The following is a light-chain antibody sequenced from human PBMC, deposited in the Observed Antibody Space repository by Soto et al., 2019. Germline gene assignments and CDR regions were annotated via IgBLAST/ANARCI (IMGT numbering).Light chain of an antibody. J-gene: IGKJ1*01. V-gene: IGKV3-20*01. Sequence: EILLAKSPGTLSLSPGERAPLSYRASQSVSSSYLAWYQQKPGQAPRLLIYGASSRATGIPDRFSGSGSGTDFTLTISRLEPEDFAVYYCQQYGSSPRTFGQGTKVDIK. CDR3: QQYGSSPRT. CDR1: QSVSSSY. CDR2: GAS.